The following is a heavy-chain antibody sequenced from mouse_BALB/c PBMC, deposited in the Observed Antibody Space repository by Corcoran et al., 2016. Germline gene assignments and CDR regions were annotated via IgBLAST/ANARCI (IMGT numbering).Heavy chain of an antibody. J-gene: IGHJ2*01. D-gene: IGHD2-1*01. CDR1: GYTFTSYV. CDR2: IYPYNDGT. CDR3: AREVPGGNPFDY. Sequence: EVQLQQSGPELVKPGASVKMSCKASGYTFTSYVMHWVKQTPGQGLEWIGYIYPYNDGTKYTEKFKGKATLTSDKSSSTAYMELSSLTSEDSAVYYCAREVPGGNPFDYWGQGTTLTVSS. V-gene: IGHV1S136*01.